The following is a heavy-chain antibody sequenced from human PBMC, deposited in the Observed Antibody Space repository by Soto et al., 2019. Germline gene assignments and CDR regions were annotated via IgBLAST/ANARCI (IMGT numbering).Heavy chain of an antibody. D-gene: IGHD3-3*01. J-gene: IGHJ4*02. V-gene: IGHV3-23*01. Sequence: GGPLRLSCAAFGFTFSSHAMRWVRQAPGKGQDRVSAISGSGGITYYADSVKGRFTISRDNSKNTLYLQMNSLRAEDTAVYYCARRVLRFLEWLLEPDTYYFDYWGQGTLVTVS. CDR3: ARRVLRFLEWLLEPDTYYFDY. CDR2: ISGSGGIT. CDR1: GFTFSSHA.